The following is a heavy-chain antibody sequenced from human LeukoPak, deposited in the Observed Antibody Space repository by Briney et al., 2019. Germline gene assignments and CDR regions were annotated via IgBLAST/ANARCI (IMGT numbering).Heavy chain of an antibody. D-gene: IGHD2-2*02. J-gene: IGHJ5*02. Sequence: ASVKVSCKASGYTFTGYYMHWVRQAPGQGLEWMGWINPNSGGTNYAQKFQGRVTMTRDTSISTAYMELSRLRSDDTAVYYCATVEVVVVPAAISGWFDPWGQGTLVTVSS. CDR3: ATVEVVVVPAAISGWFDP. CDR2: INPNSGGT. CDR1: GYTFTGYY. V-gene: IGHV1-2*02.